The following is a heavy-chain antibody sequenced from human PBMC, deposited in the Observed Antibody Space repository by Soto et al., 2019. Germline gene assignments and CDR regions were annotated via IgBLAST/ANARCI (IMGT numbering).Heavy chain of an antibody. V-gene: IGHV4-30-2*01. CDR3: ARSAFYGDYRVGFDY. CDR2: IYHSGST. Sequence: QLQLQESGSGLVKPSQTLSLTCAVSGGSISSGGYSWSWIRQPPGKGLEWIGYIYHSGSTYYNPSLKSRVTISVDRSKTQFSLKLSAVNAADTAVYYCARSAFYGDYRVGFDYWGQGTLVTVSS. CDR1: GGSISSGGYS. D-gene: IGHD4-17*01. J-gene: IGHJ4*02.